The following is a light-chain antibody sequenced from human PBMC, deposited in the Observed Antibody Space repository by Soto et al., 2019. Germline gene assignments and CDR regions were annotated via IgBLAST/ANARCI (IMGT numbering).Light chain of an antibody. J-gene: IGKJ3*01. CDR3: QHYNNWPL. V-gene: IGKV3-15*01. Sequence: EIVLTQSPATLSVSPGERATLSCRASQSVSSSLAWYQQRPGQPPRLLIYGASIRATGVPARFSGSGSGTEFTLTISSLQSEDFAVYYCQHYNNWPLFGPGTKVDV. CDR1: QSVSSS. CDR2: GAS.